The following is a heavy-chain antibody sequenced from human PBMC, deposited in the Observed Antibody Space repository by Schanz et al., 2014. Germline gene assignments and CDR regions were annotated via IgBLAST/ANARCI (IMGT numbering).Heavy chain of an antibody. CDR2: IWFDGNNK. Sequence: VQLVESGGGLVQPGGSLRLSCAASGFTFSSYGMHWVRQAPGKGLEWVAVIWFDGNNKYYADSVKGRFTISRDNSKNTLYLQMNSLRAEATDFYSCEKDPHKDSGGKHQALDIWGQGTMVTVSS. CDR3: EKDPHKDSGGKHQALDI. CDR1: GFTFSSYG. D-gene: IGHD4-17*01. V-gene: IGHV3-33*06. J-gene: IGHJ3*02.